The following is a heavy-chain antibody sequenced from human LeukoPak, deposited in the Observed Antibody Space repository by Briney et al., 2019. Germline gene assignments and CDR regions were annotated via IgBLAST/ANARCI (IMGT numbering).Heavy chain of an antibody. V-gene: IGHV1-2*06. Sequence: ASVKVSCKASGYTFTSYSMHWVRQAPGQGLEWMGRINPNSGGTNYAQKFQGRVTMTRDTSISTAYMELSRLRSDDTAVYYCARAKSSDAITMIVVDQWVYYFDYWGQGTLVTVSS. J-gene: IGHJ4*02. D-gene: IGHD3-22*01. CDR2: INPNSGGT. CDR3: ARAKSSDAITMIVVDQWVYYFDY. CDR1: GYTFTSYS.